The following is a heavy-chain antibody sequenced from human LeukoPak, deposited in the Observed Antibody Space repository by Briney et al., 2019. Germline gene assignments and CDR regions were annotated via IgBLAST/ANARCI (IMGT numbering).Heavy chain of an antibody. CDR3: ARGWWNYVS. D-gene: IGHD1-7*01. CDR2: ISGSGTIM. CDR1: GFTFSDSY. J-gene: IGHJ4*02. Sequence: PGGSLRLSCAASGFTFSDSYMTWIRQAPGKGLEWVSYISGSGTIMYYADSVKGRFTISRDNAKNSLFLQMSSLRAEDTAVYYCARGWWNYVSWGQGTLVTVSS. V-gene: IGHV3-11*04.